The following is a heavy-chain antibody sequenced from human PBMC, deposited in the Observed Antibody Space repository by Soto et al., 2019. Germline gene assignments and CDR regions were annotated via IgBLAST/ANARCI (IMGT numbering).Heavy chain of an antibody. Sequence: EVQLVESGGGLVQPGGSLRLSCAASGVTFSSYSMNWVRQAPGKGLAWVSYISSSSSTIYYADSVKGRFTVSRDNAKNSLYLQMNSLRDEDTAVYYCARGVSGTYTNTIDYWGQGTLVTVSS. V-gene: IGHV3-48*02. J-gene: IGHJ4*02. CDR3: ARGVSGTYTNTIDY. CDR2: ISSSSSTI. D-gene: IGHD3-10*01. CDR1: GVTFSSYS.